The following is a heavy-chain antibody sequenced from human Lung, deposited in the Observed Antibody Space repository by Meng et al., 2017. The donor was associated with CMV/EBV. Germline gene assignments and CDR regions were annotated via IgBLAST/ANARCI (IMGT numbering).Heavy chain of an antibody. CDR1: GFTFSSYF. D-gene: IGHD3-3*01. Sequence: SCAASGFTFSSYFMSWVRQAPGRGLEWVAYIKGDGNKKFYVDSVKGRFTISRDNAMDSLYLQMNSLRAEDTAVYYCARDWAICGVFEPPGSVTLGQGXLVTVSS. J-gene: IGHJ5*02. V-gene: IGHV3-7*01. CDR3: ARDWAICGVFEPPGSVT. CDR2: IKGDGNKK.